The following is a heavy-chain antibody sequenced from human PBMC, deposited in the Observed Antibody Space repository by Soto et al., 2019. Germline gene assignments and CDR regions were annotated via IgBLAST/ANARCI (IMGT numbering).Heavy chain of an antibody. CDR1: GYTFTSYG. Sequence: GASVKVSCKASGYTFTSYGISWVRRAPGQGLEWMGWISAYIGKTNYAQKLQGRVTITTDKSTSTAYMELSSLRSEDTAVYYCASLDCSGGSCYSRNDAFDIWGQGTMVTVS. CDR3: ASLDCSGGSCYSRNDAFDI. CDR2: ISAYIGKT. J-gene: IGHJ3*02. D-gene: IGHD2-15*01. V-gene: IGHV1-18*01.